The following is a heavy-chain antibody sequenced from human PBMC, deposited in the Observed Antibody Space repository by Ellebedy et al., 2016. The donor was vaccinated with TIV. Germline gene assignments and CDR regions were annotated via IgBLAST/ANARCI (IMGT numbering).Heavy chain of an antibody. CDR2: INPNTGGT. V-gene: IGHV1-2*02. D-gene: IGHD3-16*01. CDR1: GYTFTGYY. CDR3: ARDRDGGSGWFDP. J-gene: IGHJ5*02. Sequence: ASVKVSCKASGYTFTGYYMHWVRQAPGQGLEWMGYINPNTGGTNYAQQFQGRVTMTRDTSISTVYMELNRLRSDDTAIYYCARDRDGGSGWFDPWGQGTLVTVSS.